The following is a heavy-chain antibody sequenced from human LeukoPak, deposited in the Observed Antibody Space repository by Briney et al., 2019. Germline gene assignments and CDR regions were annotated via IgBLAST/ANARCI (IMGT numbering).Heavy chain of an antibody. V-gene: IGHV3-30*02. CDR3: AKDFWSDSAD. CDR2: IQNDGNNK. Sequence: GGSLRLSCAASGFTVNNYGMHWVRQAPGKGLEWVAFIQNDGNNKYYADSVKGRFTISRDNSKNTLYLQMNSLRAEDTAVYYCAKDFWSDSADWGQGTLVTVSS. D-gene: IGHD3-3*01. CDR1: GFTVNNYG. J-gene: IGHJ4*02.